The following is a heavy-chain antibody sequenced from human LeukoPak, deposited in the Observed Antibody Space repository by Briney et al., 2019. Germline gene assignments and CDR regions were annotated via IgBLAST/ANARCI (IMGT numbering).Heavy chain of an antibody. CDR3: ARALENSSSSVYFDY. Sequence: PSETLSLTCAVYGGSFSGYYWSWIRQPPGKGLEWIGEINHSGSTNYNPSLKSRVTISVDTSKNQFSLKLSSVTAADTAVYYCARALENSSSSVYFDYWGQGTLVTVSS. CDR2: INHSGST. V-gene: IGHV4-34*01. CDR1: GGSFSGYY. J-gene: IGHJ4*02. D-gene: IGHD6-6*01.